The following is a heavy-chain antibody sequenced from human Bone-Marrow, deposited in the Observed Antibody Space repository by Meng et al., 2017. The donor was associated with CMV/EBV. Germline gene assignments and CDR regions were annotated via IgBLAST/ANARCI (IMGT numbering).Heavy chain of an antibody. CDR2: INSDGSST. Sequence: GGSLRLSCAASGFTFSSYWMHWVRQAPGKGLVWVSRINSDGSSTSYADSVKGRFTMSRDNTKSTLYLQMNSLRAEDTAVYYCARAIVGATLDAFDIWGQGTMVTVSS. J-gene: IGHJ3*02. V-gene: IGHV3-74*01. CDR3: ARAIVGATLDAFDI. CDR1: GFTFSSYW. D-gene: IGHD1-26*01.